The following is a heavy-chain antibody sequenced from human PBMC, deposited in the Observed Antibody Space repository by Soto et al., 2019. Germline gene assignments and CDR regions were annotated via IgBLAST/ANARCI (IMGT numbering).Heavy chain of an antibody. V-gene: IGHV2-5*02. CDR2: IYWDDDK. CDR3: AHGLIGYYYYGMDV. Sequence: QITLKESGPTLVKPTQTLTLTCTFSGFSLSTSGVGVGWIRQPPGKALEWLALIYWDDDKRYSPSLKSRLTNTNDTSKNQVVLTMTNMDPVDTATYYCAHGLIGYYYYGMDVWGQGTTVTVSS. J-gene: IGHJ6*02. D-gene: IGHD2-8*01. CDR1: GFSLSTSGVG.